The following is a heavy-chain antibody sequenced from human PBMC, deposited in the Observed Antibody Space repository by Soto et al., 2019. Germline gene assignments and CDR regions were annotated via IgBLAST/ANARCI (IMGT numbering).Heavy chain of an antibody. J-gene: IGHJ5*02. D-gene: IGHD2-15*01. CDR3: ARDVVVMVAATGANWFDP. V-gene: IGHV1-69*08. CDR2: IIPILGIA. Sequence: QVQLVQSGAEVKKPGSSVKVSCKASGGTFSSYTISWVRQAPGQGLEWMGRIIPILGIANYAQKFQGRVTITADKSTSTAYMELSSLRSEDTAVYYCARDVVVMVAATGANWFDPWGQGTLVTVSS. CDR1: GGTFSSYT.